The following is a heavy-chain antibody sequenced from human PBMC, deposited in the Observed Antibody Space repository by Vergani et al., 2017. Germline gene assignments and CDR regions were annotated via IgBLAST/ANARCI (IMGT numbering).Heavy chain of an antibody. CDR3: ARDAWTSELRGVYWFDT. CDR2: IHSSGTT. J-gene: IGHJ5*02. Sequence: QVQLHESGPGLVKPSQTLSLTCPVSGGSITSGSFYWSWIRQPAGKGLGWIGRIHSSGTTNYNPSLKSRVTLSVDTSKNQLSLRMTSVTAADTAVYYCARDAWTSELRGVYWFDTWGQGTLVSVSS. V-gene: IGHV4-61*02. D-gene: IGHD3-10*01. CDR1: GGSITSGSFY.